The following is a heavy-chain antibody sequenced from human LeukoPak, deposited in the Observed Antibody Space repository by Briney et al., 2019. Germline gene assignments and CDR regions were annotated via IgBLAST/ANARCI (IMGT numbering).Heavy chain of an antibody. CDR3: ARVLWFGELLGYYYGMDV. D-gene: IGHD3-10*01. V-gene: IGHV3-48*04. CDR1: GFTFSSYS. J-gene: IGHJ6*02. Sequence: GGSLRLSCAASGFTFSSYSMNWVRQAPGKGLEWVSYISSSSSTIYYADSVKGRFTISRDNAKNSLYLQMNSLRAEDTAVYYCARVLWFGELLGYYYGMDVWGQGTTVTVSS. CDR2: ISSSSSTI.